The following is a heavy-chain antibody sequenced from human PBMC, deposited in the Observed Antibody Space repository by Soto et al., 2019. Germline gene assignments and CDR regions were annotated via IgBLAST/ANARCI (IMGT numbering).Heavy chain of an antibody. CDR3: ARMVVVVPANLNYYYYMDV. V-gene: IGHV1-18*01. CDR1: GYTFTSYG. Sequence: ASVKVSCKASGYTFTSYGISWVRQAPGQGLEWMGWISAYNGNTNYAQKLQGRVTMTTDTSTGTAYMELRSLRSDDTAVYYCARMVVVVPANLNYYYYMDVWGKGTTVTVSS. D-gene: IGHD2-2*01. J-gene: IGHJ6*03. CDR2: ISAYNGNT.